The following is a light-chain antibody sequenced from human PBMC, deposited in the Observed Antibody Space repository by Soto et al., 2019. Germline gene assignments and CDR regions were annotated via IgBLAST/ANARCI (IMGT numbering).Light chain of an antibody. CDR3: HQFQNSPWT. V-gene: IGKV3-20*01. J-gene: IGKJ1*01. CDR2: GTS. Sequence: ETVFTQSPGTLSLSPGERGTLSCRASQGVDNNYLVWYQQKPGQAPRLLIFGTSSRATGIPDRFSGSGSGTHFTLTINRLEPEDVAVYYCHQFQNSPWTFGQGTKVDIK. CDR1: QGVDNNY.